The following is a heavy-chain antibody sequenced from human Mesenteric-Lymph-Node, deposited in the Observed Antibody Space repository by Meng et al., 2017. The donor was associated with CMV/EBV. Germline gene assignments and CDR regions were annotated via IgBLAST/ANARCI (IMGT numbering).Heavy chain of an antibody. Sequence: GESLKISCAGSGFTFSGYWMTWVRQAPGKGLEWVSNINQDGSEKYYVDSVKGRFTVSRDNAKNSLYLQMNSLRAEDTAVYYCATFNGYSFFFDYWGQGALVTVSS. CDR2: INQDGSEK. V-gene: IGHV3-7*01. D-gene: IGHD5-18*01. CDR1: GFTFSGYW. CDR3: ATFNGYSFFFDY. J-gene: IGHJ4*02.